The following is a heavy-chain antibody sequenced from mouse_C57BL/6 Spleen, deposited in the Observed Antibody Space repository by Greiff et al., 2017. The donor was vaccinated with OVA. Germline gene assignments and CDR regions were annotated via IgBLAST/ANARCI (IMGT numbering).Heavy chain of an antibody. Sequence: QVHVKQSGPELVKPGASVKISCKASGYAFSSSWMNWVKQRPGKGLEWIGRIYPGDGDTNYNGKFKGKATLTADKSSSTAYMQLSSLTSEDSAVYFCARGDGDYDLAYWGQGTLVTVSA. CDR2: IYPGDGDT. CDR1: GYAFSSSW. CDR3: ARGDGDYDLAY. D-gene: IGHD2-4*01. J-gene: IGHJ3*01. V-gene: IGHV1-82*01.